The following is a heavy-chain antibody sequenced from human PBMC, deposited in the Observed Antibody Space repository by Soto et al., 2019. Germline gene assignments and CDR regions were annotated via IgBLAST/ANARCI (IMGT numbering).Heavy chain of an antibody. CDR3: PRDREDGSGTKYNWFDS. Sequence: QMQLVQSGAEVKKPGSSVKVSCRASGGTFGNLGISWLRQAPGQGLEWIGGSIPIFDTPHYAEKFRDKLTITADATSTADMELTRLSSEDPATDYCPRDREDGSGTKYNWFDSWGQGTLVTVSS. D-gene: IGHD3-10*01. J-gene: IGHJ5*01. V-gene: IGHV1-69*01. CDR2: SIPIFDTP. CDR1: GGTFGNLG.